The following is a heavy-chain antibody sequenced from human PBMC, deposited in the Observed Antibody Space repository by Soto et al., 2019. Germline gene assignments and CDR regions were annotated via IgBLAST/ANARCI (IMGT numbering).Heavy chain of an antibody. Sequence: QITLKESGPTLVKPTQTLPLTCTFSGFSLRISGVGVGWIRQPPGKALEWLALIYWDDDTRYSPSLKSRLTLTKDTSKNQVVLTMTNMDPVDTATYYCAHSATVSDAFDIWGQGTMVTVSS. V-gene: IGHV2-5*02. CDR1: GFSLRISGVG. J-gene: IGHJ3*02. D-gene: IGHD2-15*01. CDR2: IYWDDDT. CDR3: AHSATVSDAFDI.